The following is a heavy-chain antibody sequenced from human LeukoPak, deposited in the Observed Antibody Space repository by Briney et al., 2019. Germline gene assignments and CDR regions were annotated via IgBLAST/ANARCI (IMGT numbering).Heavy chain of an antibody. Sequence: PGGSLRLSCSASGFIFTDYTIHWVRQAPGKGLEYVSAITNYGDATYYADSVKGRFTISRDNSKNTVWLQMSSLRPEDTAVYYCVKDTRDTGDDYWGQGTLVTVSS. V-gene: IGHV3-64D*06. CDR3: VKDTRDTGDDY. J-gene: IGHJ4*02. CDR2: ITNYGDAT. CDR1: GFIFTDYT.